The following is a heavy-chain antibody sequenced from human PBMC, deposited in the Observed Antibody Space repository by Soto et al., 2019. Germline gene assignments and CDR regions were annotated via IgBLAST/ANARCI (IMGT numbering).Heavy chain of an antibody. CDR1: GYSLGSYG. Sequence: QLQLVQSGGEVKKPGTSVKVSCKSSGYSLGSYGISWVRQAPGQGLEWMGWISPNNGKTNYAQKFEHRVTMTTDTSTTITYMELKSLRSDDPAVYYCASEASGVGDHWGQGTLVTVSS. J-gene: IGHJ4*02. CDR3: ASEASGVGDH. V-gene: IGHV1-18*01. D-gene: IGHD3-3*01. CDR2: ISPNNGKT.